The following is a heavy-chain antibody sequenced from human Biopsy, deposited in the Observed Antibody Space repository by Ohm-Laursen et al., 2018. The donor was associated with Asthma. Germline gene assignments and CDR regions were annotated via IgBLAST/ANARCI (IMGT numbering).Heavy chain of an antibody. CDR3: ARTYYDFLTGQVKDVFGV. V-gene: IGHV1-3*04. CDR1: GYNFISFA. Sequence: ASVKVSCKASGYNFISFAIHWVRQAPGQRLEWMGWVNTGNGDTKYSQKFQGRVIITRDTSASTAYMGLRSLRSEDTATYYCARTYYDFLTGQVKDVFGVWGQGTMVTVSS. J-gene: IGHJ3*01. D-gene: IGHD3-9*01. CDR2: VNTGNGDT.